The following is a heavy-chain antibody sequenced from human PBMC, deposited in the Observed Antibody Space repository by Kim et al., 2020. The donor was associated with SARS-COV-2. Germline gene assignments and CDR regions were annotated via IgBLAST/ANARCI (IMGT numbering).Heavy chain of an antibody. CDR1: GFTFSSLA. V-gene: IGHV3-23*01. CDR2: ISYHGSGT. CDR3: AKDPRTSSSFNP. Sequence: GGSLRLSCAASGFTFSSLAMTWVRRAPGKGLEWVSAISYHGSGTYYADSVKGRFTISRDNSKNTMYLQMNFLRAEDTAVYYCAKDPRTSSSFNPWGQGTL. J-gene: IGHJ5*02. D-gene: IGHD6-13*01.